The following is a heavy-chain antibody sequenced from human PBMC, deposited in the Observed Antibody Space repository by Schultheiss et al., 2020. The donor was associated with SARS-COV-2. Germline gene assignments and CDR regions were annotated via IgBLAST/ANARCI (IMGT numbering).Heavy chain of an antibody. D-gene: IGHD3-3*01. CDR1: GGSFSGYY. J-gene: IGHJ6*02. CDR2: IYYSGST. CDR3: ARESYDFSCVDI. V-gene: IGHV4-31*11. Sequence: SETLSLTCAVYGGSFSGYYWSWIRQHPGKGLEWIGNIYYSGSTFYNPSLKSRVSISVDTSKNQFSLKLNSVTAADTAVYYCARESYDFSCVDIWGQGTTVTVSS.